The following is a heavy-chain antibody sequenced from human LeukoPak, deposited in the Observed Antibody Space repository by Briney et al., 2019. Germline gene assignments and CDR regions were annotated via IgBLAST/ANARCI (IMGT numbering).Heavy chain of an antibody. Sequence: PSETLSLTCTVSAGSFSNGNYYWSWLRQPPGKALEWIGYIYYTGTTYYIPSLEGRVTISVDTSKNQFSVKLSSVTAADTAVYYCAKDQGSGWRLYGMDVWGQGTTVTVSS. V-gene: IGHV4-61*01. CDR3: AKDQGSGWRLYGMDV. D-gene: IGHD6-19*01. CDR2: IYYTGTT. CDR1: AGSFSNGNYY. J-gene: IGHJ6*02.